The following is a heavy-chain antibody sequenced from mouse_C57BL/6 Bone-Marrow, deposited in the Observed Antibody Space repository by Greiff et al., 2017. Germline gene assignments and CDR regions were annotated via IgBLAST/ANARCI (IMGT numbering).Heavy chain of an antibody. CDR2: INPSTGGT. CDR1: GYSFTGYY. Sequence: EVKLQESGPELVKPGASVKISCKASGYSFTGYYMNWVKQSPEKSLEWIGEINPSTGGTTYNQKFKAKATLTVDKSSSTAYMQLKSLTSEDSAVYYCARLITTVVVDWYFDVWGTGTTVTVSS. D-gene: IGHD1-1*01. J-gene: IGHJ1*03. V-gene: IGHV1-42*01. CDR3: ARLITTVVVDWYFDV.